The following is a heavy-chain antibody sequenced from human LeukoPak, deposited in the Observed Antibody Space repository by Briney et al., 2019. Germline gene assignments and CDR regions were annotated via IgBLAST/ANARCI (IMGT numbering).Heavy chain of an antibody. J-gene: IGHJ2*01. V-gene: IGHV4-4*07. CDR1: GDSISSYY. CDR2: IYPSGSA. D-gene: IGHD5-24*01. Sequence: PSETLFLTCDVSGDSISSYYWSWIRQPAGKGLEWLGRIYPSGSANYNPSLKSRGTMSVDTSKNQFSLRLSPVTAADTAVYFCARDYNNWYFDLWGRGTLVTVSS. CDR3: ARDYNNWYFDL.